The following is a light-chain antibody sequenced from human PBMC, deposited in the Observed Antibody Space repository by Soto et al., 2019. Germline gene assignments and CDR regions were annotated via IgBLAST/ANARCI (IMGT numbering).Light chain of an antibody. CDR1: QGTSNF. Sequence: DIQMTQSPSSLSASVGDRVTITCRASQGTSNFLAWYQQKPGKVPKLLIYDASTLQSGVPSRFSGSGSGTDFTLTTSSLQPEDVATYYCQKYNSAPRAFGQGTKVEIK. J-gene: IGKJ1*01. V-gene: IGKV1-27*01. CDR2: DAS. CDR3: QKYNSAPRA.